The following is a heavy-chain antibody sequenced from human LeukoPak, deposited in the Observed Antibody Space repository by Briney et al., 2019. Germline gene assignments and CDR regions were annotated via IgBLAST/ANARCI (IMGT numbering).Heavy chain of an antibody. V-gene: IGHV3-48*01. J-gene: IGHJ4*02. CDR2: ISTSSTIV. Sequence: GGSLRLSCAASGFTFSSHNMNWVRQAPGQGLEWVSYISTSSTIVYYAESVKGRFTISRDNAKTSLYLQMNSLRAEDTAVYYCAKDLDDFSGWYPLFDYWGQGTLVTVSS. CDR1: GFTFSSHN. D-gene: IGHD6-19*01. CDR3: AKDLDDFSGWYPLFDY.